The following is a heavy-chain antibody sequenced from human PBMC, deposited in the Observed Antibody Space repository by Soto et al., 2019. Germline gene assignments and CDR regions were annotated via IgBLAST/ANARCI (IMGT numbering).Heavy chain of an antibody. CDR2: IWYGGSNK. V-gene: IGHV3-33*01. CDR3: ARSVAGSAYFDH. J-gene: IGHJ4*02. CDR1: GFTFTNYG. Sequence: PGGSLRLSCAASGFTFTNYGMHWVRQAPGKGLEWVAVIWYGGSNKYYADSVKGRFTISRDNSKNTLYLQMNSLRAEDAAVYYCARSVAGSAYFDHWGQGTLVTVSS. D-gene: IGHD6-19*01.